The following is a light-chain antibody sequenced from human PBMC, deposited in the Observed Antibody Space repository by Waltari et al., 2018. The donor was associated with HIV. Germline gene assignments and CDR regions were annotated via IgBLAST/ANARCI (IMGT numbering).Light chain of an antibody. J-gene: IGKJ4*01. CDR2: KAS. V-gene: IGKV1-5*03. CDR1: QSISTW. CDR3: QHYNSYTALT. Sequence: IQMTQSPSTLSASVGDSVTITCRASQSISTWLAWYQHKPGSAPKLLIYKASTLVSGVPSRFSGDGSGTEFTLTISSLQPEDFATYFCQHYNSYTALTFGGGTMVEIK.